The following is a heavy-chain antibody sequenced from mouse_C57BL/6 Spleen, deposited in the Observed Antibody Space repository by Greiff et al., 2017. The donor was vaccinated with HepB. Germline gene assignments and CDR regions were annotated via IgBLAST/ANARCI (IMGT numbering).Heavy chain of an antibody. Sequence: VQLQQPGAELVMPGASVKLSCKASGYTFTSYWMHWVKQRPGQGLEWIGEIDPSDSYTNYNQKFKGKSTLTVDKSSSTAYMQLSSLTSEDSAVYYCARGGPERFAYWGQGTLVTVSA. J-gene: IGHJ3*01. CDR3: ARGGPERFAY. CDR2: IDPSDSYT. V-gene: IGHV1-69*01. CDR1: GYTFTSYW.